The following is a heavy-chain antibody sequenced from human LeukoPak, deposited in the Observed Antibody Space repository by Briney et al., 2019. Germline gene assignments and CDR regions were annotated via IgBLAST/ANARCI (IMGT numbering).Heavy chain of an antibody. J-gene: IGHJ6*02. D-gene: IGHD6-13*01. Sequence: SETLSLTCAVYGGSFSGYYWSWIRQPPGKGLEWIGEINHSGSTNYNPSLKNRVTISVDTSKNQFSLKLSSVTAADTAVYYCARHMSSSWYGGRHQNYYYYYGMDVWGQGTTVTVSS. CDR1: GGSFSGYY. CDR2: INHSGST. V-gene: IGHV4-34*01. CDR3: ARHMSSSWYGGRHQNYYYYYGMDV.